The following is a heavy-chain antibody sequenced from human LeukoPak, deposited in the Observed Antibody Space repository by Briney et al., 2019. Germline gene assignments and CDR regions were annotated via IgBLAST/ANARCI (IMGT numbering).Heavy chain of an antibody. Sequence: PSETLSLTCAVYGGSFSGYYWSWIRQPPGKGLEWIGEINHSGSTNYNPSLKSRVTISVDTSKNQFSLKLSSVTAADTAVYYCARRGYSSSWYGLNWFDPWGQGTLVTVSS. CDR2: INHSGST. D-gene: IGHD6-13*01. J-gene: IGHJ5*02. V-gene: IGHV4-34*01. CDR1: GGSFSGYY. CDR3: ARRGYSSSWYGLNWFDP.